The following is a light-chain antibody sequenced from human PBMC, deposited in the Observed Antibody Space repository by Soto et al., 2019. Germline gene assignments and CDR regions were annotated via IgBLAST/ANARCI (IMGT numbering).Light chain of an antibody. V-gene: IGKV1-39*01. CDR1: QSISSY. Sequence: DIPMTQSPSSLSASVRDRVTITCRASQSISSYLNWYQQKPGKAPKLLIYAASTFQSGVPSRFSGSGSGTDFTLTISSLQPEDFATYYCQQSYTTPYTFGQGTKLEIK. J-gene: IGKJ2*01. CDR3: QQSYTTPYT. CDR2: AAS.